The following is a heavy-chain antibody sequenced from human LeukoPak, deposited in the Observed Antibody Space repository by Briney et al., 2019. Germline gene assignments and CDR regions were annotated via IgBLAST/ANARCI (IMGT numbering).Heavy chain of an antibody. V-gene: IGHV1-2*02. CDR1: GYTFTGFY. D-gene: IGHD2-2*01. CDR2: INPNSGDA. J-gene: IGHJ5*02. Sequence: ASVKVSCKASGYTFTGFYIHWLRQAPGQGPEWMGWINPNSGDANSAPNFQGRVTMTRDTSISTASMELSSLRSDDTAVYYCARGHCGSATCQRNWFDPWGQGSLVTASS. CDR3: ARGHCGSATCQRNWFDP.